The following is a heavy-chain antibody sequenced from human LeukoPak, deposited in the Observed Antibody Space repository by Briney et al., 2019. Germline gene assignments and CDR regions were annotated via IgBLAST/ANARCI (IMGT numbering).Heavy chain of an antibody. J-gene: IGHJ5*02. D-gene: IGHD2-2*01. Sequence: GRSLRLSCAASGFTFSTYGMHWVRQAPGKGLEWVAGMSYDGSTEQYADSVKGRFTISRDNSKNTLLLQMNSLRAEDTAVYYCAKGGYCSSTSCYVGWFDPWGQGTLVTVSS. V-gene: IGHV3-33*05. CDR2: MSYDGSTE. CDR3: AKGGYCSSTSCYVGWFDP. CDR1: GFTFSTYG.